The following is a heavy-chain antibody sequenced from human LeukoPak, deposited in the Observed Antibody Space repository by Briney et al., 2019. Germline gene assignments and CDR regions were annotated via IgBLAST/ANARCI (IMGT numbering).Heavy chain of an antibody. Sequence: SETLSLTCTVSGGSISSSIYYWGWIRQPPGKGLEWIGSIYYSGSTYYNPSLKSRVTISVDTCKNQFSLKLSSVTAADTAVYYCASVSRPARAFDIWGQGTMVTVSS. CDR3: ASVSRPARAFDI. V-gene: IGHV4-39*07. D-gene: IGHD2-15*01. CDR2: IYYSGST. CDR1: GGSISSSIYY. J-gene: IGHJ3*02.